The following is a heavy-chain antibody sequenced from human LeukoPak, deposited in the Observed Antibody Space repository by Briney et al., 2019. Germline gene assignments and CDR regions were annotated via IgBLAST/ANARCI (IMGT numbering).Heavy chain of an antibody. CDR1: GGSISSYY. V-gene: IGHV4-59*08. CDR2: IYYSGST. J-gene: IGHJ3*02. D-gene: IGHD3-22*01. CDR3: ARHEGRVYYYDSSGHDAFDI. Sequence: SETLSLTCTVSGGSISSYYWSWIRQPPGKGLEWIGYIYYSGSTNYNPSLKSRVTISVDTSKNQFSLKLSSVTAADTAVHYSARHEGRVYYYDSSGHDAFDIWGQGTMVTVSS.